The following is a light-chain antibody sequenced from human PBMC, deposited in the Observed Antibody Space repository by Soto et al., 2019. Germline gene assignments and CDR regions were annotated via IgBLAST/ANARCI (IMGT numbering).Light chain of an antibody. J-gene: IGKJ1*01. CDR3: XQYGSSTET. CDR2: GAS. CDR1: QSVSSSS. Sequence: EIVLTQSPGTLSLSPGERATLSCRASQSVSSSSLAWYQQKPGQAPRLLIYGASSRATGIPDRFSGSGSGTDFTLTISRXEXXXXXXXXXXQYGSSTETFGQGTKVEIK. V-gene: IGKV3-20*01.